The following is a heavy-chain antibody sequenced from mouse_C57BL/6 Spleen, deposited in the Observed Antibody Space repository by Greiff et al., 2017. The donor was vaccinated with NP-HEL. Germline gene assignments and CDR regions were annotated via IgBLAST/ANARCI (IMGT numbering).Heavy chain of an antibody. Sequence: EVKLMESGPELVKPGASVKISCKASGYSFTDYNMNWVKQSNGKSLEWIGVINPNYGTTSYNQKFKGKATLTVDQSSSTAYMQLNSLTSEDSAVYYCPLTGNYAMDYWGQGTSVTVSS. D-gene: IGHD4-1*01. CDR1: GYSFTDYN. CDR3: PLTGNYAMDY. CDR2: INPNYGTT. V-gene: IGHV1-39*01. J-gene: IGHJ4*01.